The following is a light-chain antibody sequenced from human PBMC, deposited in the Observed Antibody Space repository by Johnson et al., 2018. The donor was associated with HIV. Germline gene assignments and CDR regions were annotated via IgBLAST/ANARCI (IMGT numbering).Light chain of an antibody. CDR2: DNS. J-gene: IGLJ1*01. Sequence: QSILTQPPSVYAAPGQKVTISCSGSSSNIGNNYVSWYQHLPGTAPKLLVYDNSKRPSGIPDRFSATKSGTSATLGITGLQTGDAADYYCGTWDSSLSGYVFGTGTKVTGL. CDR1: SSNIGNNY. V-gene: IGLV1-51*01. CDR3: GTWDSSLSGYV.